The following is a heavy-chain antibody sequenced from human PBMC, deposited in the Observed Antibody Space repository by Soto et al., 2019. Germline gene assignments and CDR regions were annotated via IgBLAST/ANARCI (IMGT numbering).Heavy chain of an antibody. CDR2: ISTYNGDT. J-gene: IGHJ4*02. V-gene: IGHV1-18*01. CDR1: GYTFTSYG. CDR3: ARDWGRGAVGVDC. Sequence: QVKLVQSGAEVKKPGASVKVSCQASGYTFTSYGVSWVRQAPGQGLEGMGWISTYNGDTNYAQKLQDRITMTTDTSTSTAYMELRSLTSDDTAVYYCARDWGRGAVGVDCWGQGTLVTVSS. D-gene: IGHD1-26*01.